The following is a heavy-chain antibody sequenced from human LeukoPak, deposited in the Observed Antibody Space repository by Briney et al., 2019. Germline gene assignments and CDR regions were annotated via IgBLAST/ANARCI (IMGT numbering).Heavy chain of an antibody. CDR3: AKAQTLHSSGPFDC. CDR1: GSTFSSYA. CDR2: IGGSGGTT. V-gene: IGHV3-23*01. D-gene: IGHD3-10*01. Sequence: PGGSLRLSCAASGSTFSSYAMSWVRQAPGKGLEWVSTIGGSGGTTYHADSVKGRFTISRDNSKDTLYLQMNNLRAEDAAVYYCAKAQTLHSSGPFDCWGQGTLVTVSS. J-gene: IGHJ4*02.